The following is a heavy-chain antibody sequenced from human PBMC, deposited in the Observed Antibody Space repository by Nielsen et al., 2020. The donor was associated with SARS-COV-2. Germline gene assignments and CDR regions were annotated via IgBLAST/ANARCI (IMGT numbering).Heavy chain of an antibody. J-gene: IGHJ5*02. CDR1: GGSFSGYY. CDR3: AREGRITGTTDWFDP. CDR2: IYYSGST. Sequence: SETLSLTCAVYGGSFSGYYWSWIRQHPGKGLEWFGYIYYSGSTYYNPSLKSRVTISVDTSKNQFSLKLSSVTAADTAVYYCAREGRITGTTDWFDPWGQGTLVTVSS. V-gene: IGHV4-31*11. D-gene: IGHD1-7*01.